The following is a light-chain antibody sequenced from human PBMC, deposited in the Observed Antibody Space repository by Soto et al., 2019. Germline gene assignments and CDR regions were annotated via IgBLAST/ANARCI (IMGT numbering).Light chain of an antibody. V-gene: IGLV1-47*01. CDR1: SSNIGSNY. CDR3: AAWDDSLSGFVV. Sequence: QSVLTQPPSASGTPGQRVTISCSGSSSNIGSNYVYWYQQLPGTAPKLLIYRNNQRPSGVPDRFSGSKSGTSASLAISRLRSEDEADYYCAAWDDSLSGFVVFGGGTKLTVL. CDR2: RNN. J-gene: IGLJ2*01.